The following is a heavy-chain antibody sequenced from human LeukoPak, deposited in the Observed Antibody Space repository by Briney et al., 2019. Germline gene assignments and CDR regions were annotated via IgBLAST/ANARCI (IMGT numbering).Heavy chain of an antibody. D-gene: IGHD5-18*01. CDR1: GGSFSGYY. CDR3: ARANVDTGFDY. Sequence: SETLSLTCAVYGGSFSGYYWSWICQPPGKGLEWIGEINHSGSTNYNPSLKSRVTISVDTSKNQFSLKLSSVTAADTAMYYCARANVDTGFDYWGQGTLVTVSS. CDR2: INHSGST. J-gene: IGHJ4*02. V-gene: IGHV4-34*01.